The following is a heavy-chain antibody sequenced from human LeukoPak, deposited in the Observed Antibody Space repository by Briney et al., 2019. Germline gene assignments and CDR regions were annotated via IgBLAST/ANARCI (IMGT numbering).Heavy chain of an antibody. CDR2: ISWNGDNT. CDR3: VKGSRLRRLDY. V-gene: IGHV3-43*01. CDR1: GFTFSSYG. Sequence: PGGSLRLSCAASGFTFSSYGMSWVRQAPGKGLEWVSLISWNGDNTYYADSVRGRFTISRDNSKNSLYLQMKSLTTDDTAFYYCVKGSRLRRLDYWGQGTLVTVSS. D-gene: IGHD4-17*01. J-gene: IGHJ4*01.